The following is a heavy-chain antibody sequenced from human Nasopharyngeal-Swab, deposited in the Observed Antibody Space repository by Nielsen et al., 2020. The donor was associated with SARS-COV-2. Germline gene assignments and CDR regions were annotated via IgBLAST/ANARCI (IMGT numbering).Heavy chain of an antibody. V-gene: IGHV5-51*01. CDR2: IYPGDSDT. CDR3: ARQGSGCYYAWYFDL. Sequence: VRQMPGKGLEWMGIIYPGDSDTRYSPSFQGQVTISADKSISTAYLQWSSLKASDTAMYYCARQGSGCYYAWYFDLWGRGTLVTVSS. D-gene: IGHD3-22*01. J-gene: IGHJ2*01.